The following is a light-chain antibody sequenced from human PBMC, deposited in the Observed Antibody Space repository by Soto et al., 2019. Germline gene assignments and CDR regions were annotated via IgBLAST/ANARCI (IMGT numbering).Light chain of an antibody. Sequence: EIVMTQSPGTLSVSPGERATLSCRASQSISRNLAWYQQKPGRAPRLLIYGVSTRASGIPARFSGSGSETEFTLTISSLQSEDFAVYYCQQYGSSASFGQGTKVEIK. V-gene: IGKV3-15*01. CDR3: QQYGSSAS. CDR1: QSISRN. CDR2: GVS. J-gene: IGKJ1*01.